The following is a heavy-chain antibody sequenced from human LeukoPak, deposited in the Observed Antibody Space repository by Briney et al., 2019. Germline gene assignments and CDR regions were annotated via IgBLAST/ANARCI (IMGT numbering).Heavy chain of an antibody. CDR1: GFTFSSYA. J-gene: IGHJ4*02. D-gene: IGHD2-15*01. V-gene: IGHV3-23*01. CDR2: ISGSGGST. Sequence: GGSLRLSRATSGFTFSSYAMSWVRQAPGKGLEWVSGISGSGGSTYYADSVKGRFTISRDNSKNTVYLQMNSLRAEDMAVYYCAKVRFCSGGSCYTYFDYWGQGTLVTVSS. CDR3: AKVRFCSGGSCYTYFDY.